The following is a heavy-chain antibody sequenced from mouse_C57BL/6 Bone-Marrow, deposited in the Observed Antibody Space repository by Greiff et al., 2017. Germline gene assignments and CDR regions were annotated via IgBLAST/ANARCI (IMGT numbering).Heavy chain of an antibody. Sequence: QVQLQQSGPELVKPGASVKISCKASGYAFSSYWMNWVKQRPGKGLEWIGRIYPGDGDTKYNGKFKGKATLTADKSSSTAYMPLSSLTSADSAVYSCARLIYYYGSIYDYWGQGTTLTVSS. CDR1: GYAFSSYW. V-gene: IGHV1-82*01. CDR2: IYPGDGDT. D-gene: IGHD1-1*01. J-gene: IGHJ2*01. CDR3: ARLIYYYGSIYDY.